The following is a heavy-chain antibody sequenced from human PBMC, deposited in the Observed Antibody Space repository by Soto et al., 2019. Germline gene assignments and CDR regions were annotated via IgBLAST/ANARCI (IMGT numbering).Heavy chain of an antibody. CDR2: MYYSGST. V-gene: IGHV4-39*01. Sequence: QLQLQGSGPGLVKPSETLSLSCTVSGDSISTSSSYYWGWIRQPPGKGLEWIANMYYSGSTYYNPSLKSRVTISLETSKNQFSLKLNSVTAADTAVYYCARIKIVGILTYYMDVWGKGTTVTVSS. CDR1: GDSISTSSSYY. D-gene: IGHD3-3*01. CDR3: ARIKIVGILTYYMDV. J-gene: IGHJ6*03.